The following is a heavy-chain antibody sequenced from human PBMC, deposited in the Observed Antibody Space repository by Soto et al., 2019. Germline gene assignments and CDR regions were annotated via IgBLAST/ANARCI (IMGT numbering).Heavy chain of an antibody. CDR2: ISDAGDST. CDR1: GCTFSDNA. V-gene: IGHV3-23*01. Sequence: EVQLLESGGGLVQPGGSLRLSCGASGCTFSDNAMTWVRQAPGQGLDWVSSISDAGDSTYYADSVKGRFTISRENSKPTLFLQMSSLGAEDTSLDYCAKSLSTAVNYGVDDWGQGTSVTVSS. D-gene: IGHD2-2*01. CDR3: AKSLSTAVNYGVDD. J-gene: IGHJ6*02.